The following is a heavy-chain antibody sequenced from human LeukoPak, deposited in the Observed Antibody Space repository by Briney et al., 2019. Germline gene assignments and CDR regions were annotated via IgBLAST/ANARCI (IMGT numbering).Heavy chain of an antibody. CDR3: ASSAGALIDC. D-gene: IGHD6-19*01. CDR1: GFTFSNYD. V-gene: IGHV3-33*01. J-gene: IGHJ4*02. CDR2: IWFDGSNK. Sequence: PGRSLRLSCAASGFTFSNYDMHWVRQAPGKGLEWVAVIWFDGSNKFYADSVKGRFTISRDNSKNTLYLQMNSPRAEDTAVYYCASSAGALIDCWGQGTLVIVSS.